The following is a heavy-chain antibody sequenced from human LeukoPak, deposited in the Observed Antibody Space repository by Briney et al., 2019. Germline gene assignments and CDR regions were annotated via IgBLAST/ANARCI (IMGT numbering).Heavy chain of an antibody. J-gene: IGHJ6*03. D-gene: IGHD3-3*01. CDR3: AKDLTSYDFWSVPTGYYYYMDV. V-gene: IGHV3-23*01. Sequence: PGGSLRLSCAASGFTFSSYAMSWVRQAPAKGLEWVSAISGSGGSTYYADSVKGRFTISRVNSKNTLYLQMNSPRAEDKAVYYCAKDLTSYDFWSVPTGYYYYMDVWGKGTTVTVSS. CDR2: ISGSGGST. CDR1: GFTFSSYA.